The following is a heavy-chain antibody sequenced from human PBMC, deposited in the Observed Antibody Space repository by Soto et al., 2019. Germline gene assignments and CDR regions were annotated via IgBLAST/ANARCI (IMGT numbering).Heavy chain of an antibody. CDR3: ARDLYYYDSSGSSYVYYYYYGMDV. J-gene: IGHJ6*02. D-gene: IGHD3-22*01. CDR1: GFTFSSYG. V-gene: IGHV3-33*01. Sequence: PGGSLRLSCAASGFTFSSYGMHWVRQAPGKGLEWVAVIWYDGSNKYYADSVKGRFTISRDNSKNTLYLQMNSLRAEDTAVYHCARDLYYYDSSGSSYVYYYYYGMDVWGQGTTVTAP. CDR2: IWYDGSNK.